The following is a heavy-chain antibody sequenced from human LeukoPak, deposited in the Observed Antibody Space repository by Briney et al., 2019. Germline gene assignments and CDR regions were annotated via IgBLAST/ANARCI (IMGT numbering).Heavy chain of an antibody. J-gene: IGHJ4*02. D-gene: IGHD6-13*01. V-gene: IGHV3-33*07. CDR2: IWYDGSNK. Sequence: GGTLRLSCAAGGLTFRRYGRYWVRQAPGKGLEWVAVIWYDGSNKYYADSVKGRFTISRDNSKNTLYLQMNSLRAEDAAVYYCASGAAAGELDYWGQGTLVTVSS. CDR1: GLTFRRYG. CDR3: ASGAAAGELDY.